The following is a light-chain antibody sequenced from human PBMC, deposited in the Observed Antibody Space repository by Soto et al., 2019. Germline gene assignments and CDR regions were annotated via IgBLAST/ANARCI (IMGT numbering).Light chain of an antibody. CDR1: QSVYGNY. CDR2: AAS. J-gene: IGKJ2*01. V-gene: IGKV3-20*01. CDR3: QQYGSSLMYT. Sequence: EIVLTQSPGTLSLSPGDRATLSCRASQSVYGNYLAWYQQKPGQAPRLLIYAASSRATGIPDRFSGSGSGTDFTLTISRLEPEAFAVYYCQQYGSSLMYTFGQGTKLEIK.